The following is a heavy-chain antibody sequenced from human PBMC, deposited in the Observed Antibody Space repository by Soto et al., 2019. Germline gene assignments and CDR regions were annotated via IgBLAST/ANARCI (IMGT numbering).Heavy chain of an antibody. V-gene: IGHV4-31*03. CDR2: IYYSGFT. J-gene: IGHJ5*02. CDR1: GGSITSGGYN. Sequence: QVQLQESGPGLVKPSQTLSLNCTVSGGSITSGGYNWSWIRQHPGKGLEWIGYIYYSGFTYYNPSLKSRVTISVDTSKNQFSLKMSSVTAADTAVYHCARSVFPWGQGTLVTVSS. CDR3: ARSVFP.